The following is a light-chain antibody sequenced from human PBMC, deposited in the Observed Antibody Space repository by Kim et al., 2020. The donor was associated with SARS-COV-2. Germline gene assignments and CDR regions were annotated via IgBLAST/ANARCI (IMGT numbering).Light chain of an antibody. Sequence: CPGVRATLSCTARRSVSSYVAVYQQHPGQAPRPLPHDASNQATGIPPRFSGRGSGPAFPFTNSRLEPEDFAVYYCQRRRHWPLTLGGPTKV. J-gene: IGKJ4*01. CDR3: QRRRHWPLT. CDR2: DAS. V-gene: IGKV3-11*01. CDR1: RSVSSY.